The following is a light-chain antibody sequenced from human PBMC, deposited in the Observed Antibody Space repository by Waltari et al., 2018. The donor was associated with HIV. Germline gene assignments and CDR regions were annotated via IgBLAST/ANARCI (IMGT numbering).Light chain of an antibody. Sequence: QSALTQPRSVSGSPGQSVTISCPGTSSDVGGYDSVSWYLQHPGKVPKLIIYEVIKRPSGVPDRFSGSKSGNTASLTISVLQTEDEADYFCCSYAGTYTYVLFGGGTKLTVL. CDR1: SSDVGGYDS. CDR3: CSYAGTYTYVL. V-gene: IGLV2-11*01. CDR2: EVI. J-gene: IGLJ3*02.